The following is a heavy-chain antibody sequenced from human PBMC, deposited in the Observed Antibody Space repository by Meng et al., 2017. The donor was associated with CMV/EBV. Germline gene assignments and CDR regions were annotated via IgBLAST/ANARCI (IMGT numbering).Heavy chain of an antibody. CDR2: INHSGST. CDR3: ARGGNWFDP. V-gene: IGHV4-34*01. J-gene: IGHJ5*02. CDR1: GGSFSGYY. Sequence: VPLQHWGAGLLNPSETLSLTGAVYGGSFSGYYWSWIRQPPGKGLEWIGEINHSGSTNYNPSLKSRVTISVDTSKNQFSLKLSSVTAADTAVYYCARGGNWFDPWGQGTLVTVSS.